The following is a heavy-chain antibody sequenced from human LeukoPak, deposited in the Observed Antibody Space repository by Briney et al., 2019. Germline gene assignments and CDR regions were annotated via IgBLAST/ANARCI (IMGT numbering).Heavy chain of an antibody. CDR2: ISYDGSNK. V-gene: IGHV3-30*18. Sequence: GGSLRLSCAASGFTFSSYGMHWVRQAPGKGLEWVAVISYDGSNKYYADSVKGRFTISRDNPKNTLYLQMNSLRAEDTAVYYCAKGGRYFDWLYYFDYWGQGTLVTVSS. J-gene: IGHJ4*02. CDR3: AKGGRYFDWLYYFDY. D-gene: IGHD3-9*01. CDR1: GFTFSSYG.